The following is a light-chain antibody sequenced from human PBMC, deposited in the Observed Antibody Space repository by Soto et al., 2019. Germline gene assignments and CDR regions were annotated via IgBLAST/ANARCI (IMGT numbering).Light chain of an antibody. CDR3: SSYSSSTAYL. J-gene: IGLJ1*01. CDR2: EVS. CDR1: SSDVGGYDY. Sequence: QSVLTQPASVSVSPGQSITISCTGTSSDVGGYDYVSWYQLHPGKAPKLMVFEVSNRPSGVSYRFSGSKSGNTASLTISGLQDEDEADYFCSSYSSSTAYLFGTGTKLTVL. V-gene: IGLV2-14*01.